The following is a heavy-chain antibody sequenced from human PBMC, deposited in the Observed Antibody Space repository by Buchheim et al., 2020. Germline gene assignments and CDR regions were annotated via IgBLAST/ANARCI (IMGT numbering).Heavy chain of an antibody. J-gene: IGHJ4*02. CDR1: GFTFSTYW. CDR2: INSDGTFT. Sequence: EVQLVEFGGGLVQPGGSLRLSCAASGFTFSTYWMHWVRQAPGKGLVWVSRINSDGTFTSYADSVKGRFTISRDNARNTLSLQMNSLRAEDTAVYFCTREPSSGWYYFDSWSQGTL. CDR3: TREPSSGWYYFDS. D-gene: IGHD6-19*01. V-gene: IGHV3-74*01.